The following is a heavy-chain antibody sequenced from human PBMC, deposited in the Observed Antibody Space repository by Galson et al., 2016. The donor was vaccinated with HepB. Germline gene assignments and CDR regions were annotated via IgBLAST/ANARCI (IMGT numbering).Heavy chain of an antibody. Sequence: ETLSLTCPVSGGPIDTRLLHWGWVRQSPDKGLDWVGNVFHTGTTSYTSSFESRVTISVDTSKYQFFLNLGSVTAADTAVYYCARQHPAGWFGPWGRGISVTVSS. J-gene: IGHJ5*02. CDR3: ARQHPAGWFGP. CDR1: GGPIDTRLLH. CDR2: VFHTGTT. V-gene: IGHV4-39*01.